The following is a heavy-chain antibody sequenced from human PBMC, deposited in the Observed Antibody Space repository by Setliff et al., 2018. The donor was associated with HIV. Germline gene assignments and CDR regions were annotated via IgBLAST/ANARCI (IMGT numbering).Heavy chain of an antibody. D-gene: IGHD2-21*02. CDR2: IYHSGST. Sequence: SETLSLTCAVSAYSIRGGYYWGWIRQPPGKGLEWIGSIYHSGSTYYNPSLKSRVTFSVDTSKNQFSLKLSSVTAADTAVYYCARHDGTYCGGDCYLLGYFDLWGRGTLVTSPQ. J-gene: IGHJ2*01. CDR1: AYSIRGGYY. CDR3: ARHDGTYCGGDCYLLGYFDL. V-gene: IGHV4-38-2*01.